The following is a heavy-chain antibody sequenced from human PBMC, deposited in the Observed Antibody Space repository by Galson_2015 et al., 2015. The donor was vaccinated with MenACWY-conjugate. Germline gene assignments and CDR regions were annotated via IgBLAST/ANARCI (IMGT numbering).Heavy chain of an antibody. Sequence: SLRLSCAASGFTFSSYSMNWVRQAPGKGLEWVANIKQDGSEKYYVDSVKGRFTISRDNAKNSLYLQMNSLRAEDTAVYYCARDLSGDNPLIGGQGTLVTVSS. D-gene: IGHD1-14*01. V-gene: IGHV3-7*03. CDR2: IKQDGSEK. CDR3: ARDLSGDNPLI. J-gene: IGHJ4*02. CDR1: GFTFSSYS.